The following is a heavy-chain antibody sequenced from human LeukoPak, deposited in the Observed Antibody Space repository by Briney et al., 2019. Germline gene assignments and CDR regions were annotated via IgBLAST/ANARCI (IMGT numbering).Heavy chain of an antibody. CDR2: IWYDGSNK. D-gene: IGHD3-10*01. CDR1: GFTFSSYG. V-gene: IGHV3-33*01. CDR3: ARDLTMVRTMLGY. J-gene: IGHJ4*02. Sequence: GGSLRLFCAASGFTFSSYGMHWVRQAPGKGLEWVAVIWYDGSNKNYADSVKGRFTISRDNSKNTLYLQMNSLRAEDTAVYYCARDLTMVRTMLGYWGQGTLVTVSS.